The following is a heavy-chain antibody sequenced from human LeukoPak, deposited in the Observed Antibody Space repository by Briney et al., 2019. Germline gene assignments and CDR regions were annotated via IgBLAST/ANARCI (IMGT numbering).Heavy chain of an antibody. V-gene: IGHV3-23*01. CDR2: ISGSGGST. Sequence: PGGSLRLSCAASGFTVSSNYMSWVRQAPGKGLEWVSAISGSGGSTYYADSVKGRFTISRDNSKNTLYLQRNSLRAEDTAVYYCARVGRLQYGDYVAFDYWGQGTLVTVSS. CDR1: GFTVSSNY. D-gene: IGHD4-17*01. J-gene: IGHJ4*02. CDR3: ARVGRLQYGDYVAFDY.